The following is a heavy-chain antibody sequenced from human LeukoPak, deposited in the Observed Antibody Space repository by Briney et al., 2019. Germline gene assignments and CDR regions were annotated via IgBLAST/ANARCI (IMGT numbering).Heavy chain of an antibody. CDR3: ARPHAIYSVYNYAY. CDR1: GFTFNSYE. Sequence: GGSLRLSCAVSGFTFNSYEMNWVRQGPGKGLEWVSYISSSGSTIYYADSVKGRFTISRDNAKNTLYLQMNSLRADDTAVYYCARPHAIYSVYNYAYWGQGTLVTVSS. D-gene: IGHD5/OR15-5a*01. CDR2: ISSSGSTI. V-gene: IGHV3-48*03. J-gene: IGHJ4*02.